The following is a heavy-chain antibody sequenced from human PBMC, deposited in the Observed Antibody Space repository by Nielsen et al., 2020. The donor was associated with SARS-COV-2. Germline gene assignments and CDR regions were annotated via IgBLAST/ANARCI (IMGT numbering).Heavy chain of an antibody. V-gene: IGHV3-9*01. CDR2: ISWNSGSI. CDR1: GFTFDDYA. Sequence: SLKISCAASGFTFDDYAMHWVRQAPGKGLEWVSGISWNSGSIGYADSVKGRFTISRDNAKNSLYLQMNSLRAEDTALYYCATHGDQIDYWGQGTLVTVSS. D-gene: IGHD5-24*01. J-gene: IGHJ4*02. CDR3: ATHGDQIDY.